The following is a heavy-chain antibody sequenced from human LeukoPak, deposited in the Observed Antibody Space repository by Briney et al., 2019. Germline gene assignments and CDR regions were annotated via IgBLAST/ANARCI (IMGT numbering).Heavy chain of an antibody. CDR1: GYTFLNFA. Sequence: ASVKVSCKASGYTFLNFAINWGRQAPGQRPEGVGWINAYNGNTKYSQKFQDRVTIARDTTASTAYMELTNLTSEDTAVYYCARGPRAEAYDYWGQGSLVTVSS. V-gene: IGHV1-3*01. J-gene: IGHJ4*02. CDR2: INAYNGNT. D-gene: IGHD6-13*01. CDR3: ARGPRAEAYDY.